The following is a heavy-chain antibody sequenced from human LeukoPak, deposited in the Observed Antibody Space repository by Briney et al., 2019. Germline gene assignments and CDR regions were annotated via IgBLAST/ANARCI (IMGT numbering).Heavy chain of an antibody. D-gene: IGHD7-27*01. CDR2: INHSGST. CDR3: ARGLGLQNFDQ. V-gene: IGHV4-34*01. Sequence: SETLSLTCAVYGGSFSGYYWSWIRQPPGKGLEWIGEINHSGSTNYNPSLKSRVTISVDTSKNQFSLKLSSVTAADTAVYYCARGLGLQNFDQWGQGTLVTVSS. CDR1: GGSFSGYY. J-gene: IGHJ4*02.